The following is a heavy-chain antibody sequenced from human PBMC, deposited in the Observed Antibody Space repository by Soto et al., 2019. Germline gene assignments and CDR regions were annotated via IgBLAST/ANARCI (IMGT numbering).Heavy chain of an antibody. J-gene: IGHJ4*02. D-gene: IGHD3-10*01. CDR3: AKENTMVRGERIFDY. CDR1: GFTFSSYG. V-gene: IGHV3-30*18. CDR2: ISSDGTNK. Sequence: QVQLVESGGGVVQPGRSLRLSCAASGFTFSSYGMHWVRQAPGKGLEWVTVISSDGTNKYYADSVKGRFTVSRDNPKNMMYLQMNSLRAEDTALYYCAKENTMVRGERIFDYWGQGTLVTVSS.